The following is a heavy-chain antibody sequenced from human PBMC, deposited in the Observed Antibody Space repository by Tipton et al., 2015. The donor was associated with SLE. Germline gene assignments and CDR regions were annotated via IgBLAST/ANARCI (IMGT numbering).Heavy chain of an antibody. D-gene: IGHD6-19*01. CDR1: GCTFITND. CDR3: ARGGTFPRPGWYYFDY. V-gene: IGHV1-18*01. Sequence: QSGAEVKKPGASVKVSCKASGCTFITNDISWVRQAPGQGLECMGWISAYNSNTNYAHKFQGRVTMTTDTSTSTAYMELSSLRSEDTAVYYCARGGTFPRPGWYYFDYWGQGTLVTVSS. CDR2: ISAYNSNT. J-gene: IGHJ4*02.